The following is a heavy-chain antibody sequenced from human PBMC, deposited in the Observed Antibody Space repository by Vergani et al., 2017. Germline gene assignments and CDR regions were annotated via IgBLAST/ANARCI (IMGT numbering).Heavy chain of an antibody. V-gene: IGHV4-59*06. CDR3: ARNRLYSSSWYDYYGMDG. CDR2: IYYSGST. D-gene: IGHD6-13*01. J-gene: IGHJ6*02. Sequence: QVQLPESGPGLVKPSETLSLTCTVSGGSISSYYWSWIRQHPGKGLEWIGYIYYSGSTYYNPSLKSRVTISVDTSKNQFSLKLSSVTAADTAVYYCARNRLYSSSWYDYYGMDGWGQGTTVTVSS. CDR1: GGSISSYY.